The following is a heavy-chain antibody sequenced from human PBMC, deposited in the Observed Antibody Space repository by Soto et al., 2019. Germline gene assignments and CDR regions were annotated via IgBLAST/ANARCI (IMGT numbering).Heavy chain of an antibody. D-gene: IGHD6-19*01. CDR3: ARIQARDLGYSSGWHDY. CDR2: IFSNDEK. J-gene: IGHJ4*02. Sequence: QVTLKESGPVLVKPTETLTLTCTVSGFSLSNARMGVSWIRQPPGKALEWLAHIFSNDEKSYSTSLKSRLTISKDTSKSQVVLTMTNMDPVDTATYCCARIQARDLGYSSGWHDYWGQGTLVTVSS. CDR1: GFSLSNARMG. V-gene: IGHV2-26*01.